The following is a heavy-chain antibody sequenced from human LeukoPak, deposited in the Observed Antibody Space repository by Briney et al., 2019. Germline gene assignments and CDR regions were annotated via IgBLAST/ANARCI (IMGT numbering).Heavy chain of an antibody. V-gene: IGHV4-59*12. D-gene: IGHD1-26*01. Sequence: SETLSLTCTVSGGSISSYYWSWIRQPPGKGLEWIGYIYYSGSTNYNPSLKSRVTISVDTSKNQFSLKLSSVTAADTAVYYCAKTSGTYPNYAFDIWGQGTLVTVSS. CDR3: AKTSGTYPNYAFDI. CDR2: IYYSGST. J-gene: IGHJ3*02. CDR1: GGSISSYY.